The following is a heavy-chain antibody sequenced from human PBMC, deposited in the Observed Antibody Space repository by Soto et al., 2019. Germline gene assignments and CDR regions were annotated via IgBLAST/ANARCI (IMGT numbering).Heavy chain of an antibody. CDR1: GFTFSTYA. CDR3: ARDYYDGSGYTPAIFDS. D-gene: IGHD3-22*01. V-gene: IGHV3-30-3*01. J-gene: IGHJ4*02. CDR2: ISYDGSNK. Sequence: GGSLRLSCAASGFTFSTYAMHWVRQAPGKGLEWVAVISYDGSNKYYADSVKGRFTISRDNSRNTLYLQMNSLGAEDTAVYYCARDYYDGSGYTPAIFDSWGQGTLVTVSS.